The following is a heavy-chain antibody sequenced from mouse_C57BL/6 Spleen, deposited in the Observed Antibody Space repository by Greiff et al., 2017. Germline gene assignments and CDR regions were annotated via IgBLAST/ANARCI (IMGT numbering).Heavy chain of an antibody. CDR2: INPNNGGT. J-gene: IGHJ4*01. CDR1: GYTFTDYY. CDR3: ACYAMDY. Sequence: VQLQQSGPELVKPGASVKISCKASGYTFTDYYMNWVKQSHGKSLEWIGDINPNNGGTSYNQKFKGKATLTVDKSSSTAYMELRSLTSEDSAVYYCACYAMDYWGKGTSVTVSS. V-gene: IGHV1-26*01.